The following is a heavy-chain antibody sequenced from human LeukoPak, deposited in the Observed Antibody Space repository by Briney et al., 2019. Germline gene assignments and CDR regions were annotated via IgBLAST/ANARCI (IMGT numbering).Heavy chain of an antibody. CDR3: ARAGYRYTVLFDY. J-gene: IGHJ4*02. D-gene: IGHD3-16*02. CDR2: IYTSGST. V-gene: IGHV4-61*02. CDR1: GGSISSGSYY. Sequence: SETLSLTCTVSGGSISSGSYYWSWIRQPAGKGLEWIGRIYTSGSTNYNPPLKSRVTISLDTSKNQFSLKLSSVTAADTAVYYCARAGYRYTVLFDYWGQGTLVTVSS.